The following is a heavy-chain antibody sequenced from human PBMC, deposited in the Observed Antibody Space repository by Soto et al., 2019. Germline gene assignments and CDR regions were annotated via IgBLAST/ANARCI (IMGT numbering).Heavy chain of an antibody. CDR2: INAGNGNT. D-gene: IGHD2-21*02. CDR1: GYTFTSYA. CDR3: PRGSRGSDAAWFDP. J-gene: IGHJ5*02. Sequence: QVQLVQSGAEVKKPGASVKVSCKASGYTFTSYAMHWVRQAPGQRLEWMGWINAGNGNTKYSQKFKSRVTITRDTCASTDHMALRSMRSGDTAVYYCPRGSRGSDAAWFDPWRQRTLVTVSS. V-gene: IGHV1-3*01.